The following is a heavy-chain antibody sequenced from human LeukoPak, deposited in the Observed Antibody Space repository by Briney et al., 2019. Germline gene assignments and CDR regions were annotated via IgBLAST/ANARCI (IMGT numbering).Heavy chain of an antibody. J-gene: IGHJ4*02. Sequence: GGSLRLSCAASGFTFSSYSMNWVRQAPGKGLEWVSSISSSSSYIYYADSVKGRFTISRDNAKNSLYLQMNSLRAEDTAVYYCARASIAARPGDWGQGTLVTVSS. V-gene: IGHV3-21*01. D-gene: IGHD6-6*01. CDR2: ISSSSSYI. CDR1: GFTFSSYS. CDR3: ARASIAARPGD.